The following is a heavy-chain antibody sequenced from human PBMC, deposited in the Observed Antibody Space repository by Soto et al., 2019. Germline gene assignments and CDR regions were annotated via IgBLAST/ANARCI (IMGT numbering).Heavy chain of an antibody. D-gene: IGHD6-19*01. CDR3: AKDWAGTRVYYFDY. J-gene: IGHJ4*02. CDR2: ISGSGATT. CDR1: GFTFSSYA. V-gene: IGHV3-23*01. Sequence: GGSLRLSCVASGFTFSSYAMSWVRQAPGKGLEWVSVISGSGATTHYADSVKGRFTISRDNSKDTLYLQMNSVRAEDTALYYCAKDWAGTRVYYFDYWGQGTLVTVSS.